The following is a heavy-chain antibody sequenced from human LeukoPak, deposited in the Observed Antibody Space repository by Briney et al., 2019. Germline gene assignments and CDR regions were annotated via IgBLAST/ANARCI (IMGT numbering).Heavy chain of an antibody. D-gene: IGHD5-24*01. CDR2: ITPSGGT. CDR1: GYTFTSYA. Sequence: ASVKVSCKASGYTFTSYAMHWVRQAPGQGLEWMGWITPSGGTNYTQKFQGRVAITRDTSITTAYMDLSRLTSDDTAVYYFARDRYGDGFAHFDYWGQGALVTVSS. CDR3: ARDRYGDGFAHFDY. V-gene: IGHV1-2*02. J-gene: IGHJ4*02.